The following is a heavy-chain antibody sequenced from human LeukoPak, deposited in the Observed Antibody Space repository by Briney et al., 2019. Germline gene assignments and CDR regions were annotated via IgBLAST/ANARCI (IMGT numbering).Heavy chain of an antibody. V-gene: IGHV4-59*01. CDR1: GGSISSYY. CDR2: IYYSGST. Sequence: MTSETLSLTCTVSGGSISSYYWSWIRQPPGKGLEWIGYIYYSGSTNYNPSLKSRVTISVDTSKNQFSLKLSSVTAADTAVYYCARVNYGSMDYWGQGTLVTVSS. J-gene: IGHJ4*02. D-gene: IGHD3-22*01. CDR3: ARVNYGSMDY.